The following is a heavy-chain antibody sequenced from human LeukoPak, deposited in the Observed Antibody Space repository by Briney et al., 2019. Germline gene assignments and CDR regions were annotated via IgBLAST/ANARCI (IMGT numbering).Heavy chain of an antibody. CDR2: IKQDGSDK. D-gene: IGHD6-6*01. V-gene: IGHV3-7*01. J-gene: IGHJ4*02. Sequence: PGGSLRLSCAASGFTFSTYWMSWVRQAPGKRLEWVANIKQDGSDKYYVDSVKGRFTISRDNAQSSLYLQMNSLRAEDTAVYYCVRELATWGQGTLVTVSS. CDR3: VRELAT. CDR1: GFTFSTYW.